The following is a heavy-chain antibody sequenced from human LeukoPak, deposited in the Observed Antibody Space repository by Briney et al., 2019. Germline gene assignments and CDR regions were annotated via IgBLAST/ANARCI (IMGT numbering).Heavy chain of an antibody. CDR2: IYPRDGST. CDR1: GCTFTSNY. J-gene: IGHJ4*02. Sequence: ASVKVSCKASGCTFTSNYIHWVRQAPGQGLEWMGMIYPRDGSTSYAQKFQGRVTVTRDTSTNTVHMELSGLRSEDTAVYYCARDQEGFDYWGQGTLVTVSS. V-gene: IGHV1-46*01. CDR3: ARDQEGFDY.